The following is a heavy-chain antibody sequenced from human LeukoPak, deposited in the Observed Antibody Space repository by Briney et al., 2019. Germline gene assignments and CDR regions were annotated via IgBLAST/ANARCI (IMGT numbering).Heavy chain of an antibody. CDR2: INPNSGGT. V-gene: IGHV1-2*02. J-gene: IGHJ4*02. D-gene: IGHD1-26*01. CDR1: GYTFTGYY. Sequence: ASVKVSCKASGYTFTGYYMHWVRQAPGQGLEWMGWINPNSGGTNYAQKFQGRVTMTRDTSISTAYMELSRLRSDDTAVYYCAITYGKWELRLGWGQGTLVTVSS. CDR3: AITYGKWELRLG.